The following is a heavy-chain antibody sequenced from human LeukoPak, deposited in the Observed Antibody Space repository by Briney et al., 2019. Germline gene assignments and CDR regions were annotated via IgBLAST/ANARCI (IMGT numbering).Heavy chain of an antibody. Sequence: GGSLRLSCAASGFTFSSYSMNWVRQAPGKGLEWVANIKQDGSEKYYVDSVKGRFTISRDNAKNSLYLQMNSLRAEDTAVYYCARSEYYYDSSGYYYFDYWGQGTLVTVSS. V-gene: IGHV3-7*01. CDR2: IKQDGSEK. D-gene: IGHD3-22*01. CDR1: GFTFSSYS. CDR3: ARSEYYYDSSGYYYFDY. J-gene: IGHJ4*02.